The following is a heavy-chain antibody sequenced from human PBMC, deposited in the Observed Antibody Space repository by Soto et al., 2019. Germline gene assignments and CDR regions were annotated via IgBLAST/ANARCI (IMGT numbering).Heavy chain of an antibody. J-gene: IGHJ4*02. CDR2: GSS. D-gene: IGHD2-2*01. Sequence: GSSNYNPSLKSRATISTDTSKNKFSLMLSSVTAADPAIYYCARHVGDCSTSSCSSIGYWGQGTLVTVSS. V-gene: IGHV4-59*08. CDR3: ARHVGDCSTSSCSSIGY.